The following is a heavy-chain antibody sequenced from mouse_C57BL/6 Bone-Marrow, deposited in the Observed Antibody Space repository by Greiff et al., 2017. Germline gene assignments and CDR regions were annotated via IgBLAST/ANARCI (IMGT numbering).Heavy chain of an antibody. D-gene: IGHD1-1*01. V-gene: IGHV1-62-2*01. Sequence: VQLVESGAELVKPGASVKLSCKASGYTFTEYTIHWVKQRPGQGLEWIGWFYPGSGSIKYNEKFKDKATLTADKSSSTVYMELSRLTSEDSAVYFCARHEGDYYGSRDAMDYWGQGTSVTVSS. CDR2: FYPGSGSI. CDR3: ARHEGDYYGSRDAMDY. J-gene: IGHJ4*01. CDR1: GYTFTEYT.